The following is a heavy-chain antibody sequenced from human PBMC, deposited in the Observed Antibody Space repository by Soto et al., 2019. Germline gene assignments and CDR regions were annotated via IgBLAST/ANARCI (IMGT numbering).Heavy chain of an antibody. CDR3: AKEGYCSTTSCYYGDFDY. J-gene: IGHJ4*02. V-gene: IGHV3-30*18. CDR1: GLTFSSNG. CDR2: ISYDGSNK. Sequence: GGSLRLPCAASGLTFSSNGMHWVRQAPGKGLEWVAIISYDGSNKYYADSVKGRFTISRDNSKNTLYLQMNSLRVEDTAVYFCAKEGYCSTTSCYYGDFDYWGQGTLVTVSS. D-gene: IGHD2-2*01.